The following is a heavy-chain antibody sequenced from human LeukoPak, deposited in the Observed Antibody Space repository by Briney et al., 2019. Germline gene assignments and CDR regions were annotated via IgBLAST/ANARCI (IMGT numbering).Heavy chain of an antibody. CDR2: ISSSGSTI. V-gene: IGHV3-11*04. CDR1: GFTFGDYY. D-gene: IGHD3-10*01. Sequence: GGSLRLSCAASGFTFGDYYMSWIRQAPGKGLEWVSYISSSGSTIYYADSVKGRFTISRDNSKNTLYLQMNSLRAEDTAVYYCARDRNYYGSGSPSNWFDPWGQGTLVTVSS. CDR3: ARDRNYYGSGSPSNWFDP. J-gene: IGHJ5*02.